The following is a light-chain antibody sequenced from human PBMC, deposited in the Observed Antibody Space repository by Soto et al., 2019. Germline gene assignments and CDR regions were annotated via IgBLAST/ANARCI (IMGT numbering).Light chain of an antibody. CDR2: GAS. J-gene: IGKJ5*01. Sequence: EIVLTQSPGTLSLSPGERATLSCRASQSVSNNYLAWYQQKPGQAPRLLIYGASTRATGVPARFGGSGSGTDFTLTISSLEPEDFAVYYCQHRSIWPVSFGQGTRLEI. CDR3: QHRSIWPVS. CDR1: QSVSNNY. V-gene: IGKV3-11*01.